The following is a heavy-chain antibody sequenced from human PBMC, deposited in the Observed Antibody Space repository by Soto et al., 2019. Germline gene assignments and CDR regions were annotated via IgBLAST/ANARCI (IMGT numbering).Heavy chain of an antibody. D-gene: IGHD3-10*01. CDR2: ISSSSSNV. Sequence: GGSLRLSCAASGFRFSSYTMNWVRQGPGKGLECVSSISSSSSNVYYADSLKGRFTISRDNAKNSLYLQMNSLRVEDTAVYYCERDYRVRGVIKGFDNWGQGTLVTVSS. V-gene: IGHV3-21*01. CDR3: ERDYRVRGVIKGFDN. CDR1: GFRFSSYT. J-gene: IGHJ4*02.